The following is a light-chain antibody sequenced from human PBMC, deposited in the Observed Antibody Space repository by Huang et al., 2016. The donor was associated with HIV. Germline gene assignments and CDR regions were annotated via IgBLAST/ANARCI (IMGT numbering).Light chain of an antibody. CDR1: QSVVN. CDR2: DAS. V-gene: IGKV3-11*01. CDR3: QQRSAWPPIT. Sequence: ETVLTQSPDTLSLSPGERAILFCRASQSVVNLAWYQPKVGQAHMLLIYDASNRAAGIPARFSVSGSGTDFTLTVNILEPEDSAVYYCQQRSAWPPITFGQGTRLEIK. J-gene: IGKJ5*01.